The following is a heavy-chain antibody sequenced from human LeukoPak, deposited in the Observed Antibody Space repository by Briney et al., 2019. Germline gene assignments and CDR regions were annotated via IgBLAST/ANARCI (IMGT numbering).Heavy chain of an antibody. Sequence: SETLSLTCTVSGGSISSYYWSWIRQPAGKGLEWIGRIYTSGSTNYNPSLKSRVTMSVDTSKNQFSLKLSSVTAADTAAYYCAGEVDQLLNYYYGMDVWGQGTTVTVSS. CDR1: GGSISSYY. CDR3: AGEVDQLLNYYYGMDV. V-gene: IGHV4-4*07. CDR2: IYTSGST. D-gene: IGHD2-2*01. J-gene: IGHJ6*02.